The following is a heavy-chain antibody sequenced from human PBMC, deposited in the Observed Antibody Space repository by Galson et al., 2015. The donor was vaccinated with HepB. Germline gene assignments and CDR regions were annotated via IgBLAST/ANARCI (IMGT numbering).Heavy chain of an antibody. CDR3: ARDQVFGVVGPPKYYYYYYYMDV. V-gene: IGHV1-2*06. Sequence: SVKVSCKASGYTFTGYYMHWVRQAPGQGLEWMGRINPNSGGTNYAQKFQGRVTMTRDTSISTAYMELSRLRSDDTAVYYCARDQVFGVVGPPKYYYYYYYMDVWGKGTTVTVSS. J-gene: IGHJ6*03. D-gene: IGHD3-3*01. CDR2: INPNSGGT. CDR1: GYTFTGYY.